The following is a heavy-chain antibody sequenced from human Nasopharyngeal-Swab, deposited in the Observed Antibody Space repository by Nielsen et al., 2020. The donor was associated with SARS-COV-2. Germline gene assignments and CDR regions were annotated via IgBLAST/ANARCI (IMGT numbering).Heavy chain of an antibody. D-gene: IGHD3-22*01. CDR2: IKQDGSEK. J-gene: IGHJ3*02. V-gene: IGHV3-7*04. CDR1: GFTFSSYW. CDR3: ARAIIGYSDAFDI. Sequence: GESLKNSSAASGFTFSSYWMRWVRQATGKGLEWVANIKQDGSEKYYVDSAKGRFTISRDNAKNSLYLQMNSLRAEDTAVYYCARAIIGYSDAFDIWGQGTMVTVSS.